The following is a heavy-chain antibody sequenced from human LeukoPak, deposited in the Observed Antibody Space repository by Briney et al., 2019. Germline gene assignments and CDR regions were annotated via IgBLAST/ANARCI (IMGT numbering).Heavy chain of an antibody. J-gene: IGHJ4*02. D-gene: IGHD6-13*01. V-gene: IGHV5-51*01. CDR2: IYPGDSDT. Sequence: GESLKISCKGSGYSFTSYWNGWVRPMPGKGLEWMGIIYPGDSDTRYSPSFQGQVTISADKSISTAYLQWSSLKASDTAMYYCAKIAAAGEYYFDYWGQGTLVTVSS. CDR3: AKIAAAGEYYFDY. CDR1: GYSFTSYW.